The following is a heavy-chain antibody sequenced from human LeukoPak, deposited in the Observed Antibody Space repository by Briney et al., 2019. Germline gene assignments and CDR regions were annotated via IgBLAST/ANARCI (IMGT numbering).Heavy chain of an antibody. Sequence: ASVKVSCKASGYTFTSYAMHWVRQAPGQRLEWMGWINAGNGNTKYSQKFQGRVTITRDTSASTAYMELSSLRSEDTAVYYCARRGLGYDILTGYRTYYFDYWGQGTLVTVSS. V-gene: IGHV1-3*01. J-gene: IGHJ4*02. CDR1: GYTFTSYA. D-gene: IGHD3-9*01. CDR3: ARRGLGYDILTGYRTYYFDY. CDR2: INAGNGNT.